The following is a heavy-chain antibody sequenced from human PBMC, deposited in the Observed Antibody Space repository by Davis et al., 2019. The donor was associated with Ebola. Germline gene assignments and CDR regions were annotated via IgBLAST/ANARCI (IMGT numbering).Heavy chain of an antibody. CDR3: AKLRGLGGALEY. V-gene: IGHV3-23*01. CDR2: ISGGGVRI. Sequence: PGGSLRLSCAASGFTFSNYAMSWVRQAPGKGLEWVSVISGGGVRIYYANSVKGRFTISRDTSKNTVYLQMSNLRVEDTAIYYCAKLRGLGGALEYWGQGTLVTVSS. CDR1: GFTFSNYA. D-gene: IGHD1-26*01. J-gene: IGHJ4*02.